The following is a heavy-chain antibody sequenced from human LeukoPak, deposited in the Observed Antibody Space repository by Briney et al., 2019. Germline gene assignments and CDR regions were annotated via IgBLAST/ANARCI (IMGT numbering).Heavy chain of an antibody. CDR2: ISYDGSNK. Sequence: GGSLRLSCAASGFTFSSYAMHWVRQAPGKGLEWVAVISYDGSNKYYADSVKGRFTISRDNSKNTLCLQMNSLRAEDTAVYYCARQYQLLYLDYWGQGTLVTVSS. CDR1: GFTFSSYA. J-gene: IGHJ4*02. D-gene: IGHD2-2*01. V-gene: IGHV3-30*01. CDR3: ARQYQLLYLDY.